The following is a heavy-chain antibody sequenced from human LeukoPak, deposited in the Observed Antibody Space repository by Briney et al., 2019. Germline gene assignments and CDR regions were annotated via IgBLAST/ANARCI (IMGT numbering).Heavy chain of an antibody. J-gene: IGHJ3*01. CDR3: AKAGGGMTTMRTLGAFDV. V-gene: IGHV3-23*01. Sequence: GGSLRLSCAASGFTFNSYTMSWVRQAPGKGLEWVSGFSITGVTTYYADSVKGRFTTSRDNSRNTLYLQMNSLRAEDTAVYYCAKAGGGMTTMRTLGAFDVWGQGTMVTVSS. CDR1: GFTFNSYT. D-gene: IGHD5-24*01. CDR2: FSITGVTT.